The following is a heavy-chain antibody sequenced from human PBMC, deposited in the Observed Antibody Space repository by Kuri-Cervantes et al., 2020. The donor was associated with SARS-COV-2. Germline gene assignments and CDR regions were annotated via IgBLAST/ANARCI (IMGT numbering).Heavy chain of an antibody. D-gene: IGHD3-16*01. CDR1: GFTFSSFA. V-gene: IGHV3-23*01. Sequence: GGSLRLSCAGSGFTFSSFAMAWVRQAPGKGLEWISDITDEGADTYFADSVKGRFTISRDNSKYSLTLQMSSLRAEDTAIYYCVKCLAASHPCYLDYRGQGTLVTVSS. J-gene: IGHJ4*03. CDR2: ITDEGADT. CDR3: VKCLAASHPCYLDY.